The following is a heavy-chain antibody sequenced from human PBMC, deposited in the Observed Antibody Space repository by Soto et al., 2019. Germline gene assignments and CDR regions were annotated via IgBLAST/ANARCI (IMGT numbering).Heavy chain of an antibody. Sequence: PGGSLRLSCAASGFTFSNYGMHWVRQAPGKGLEWVAVISDVGVSKYYADSVQGRFTISRDNSESAVFLQMNSLRPDDTALYFCARAYYFGSGTSYTLYYWGQGTQVTVSS. V-gene: IGHV3-30*03. CDR3: ARAYYFGSGTSYTLYY. CDR1: GFTFSNYG. J-gene: IGHJ4*02. D-gene: IGHD3-10*01. CDR2: ISDVGVSK.